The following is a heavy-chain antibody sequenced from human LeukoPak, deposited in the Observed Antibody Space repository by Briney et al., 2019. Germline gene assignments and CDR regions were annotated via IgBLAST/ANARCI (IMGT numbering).Heavy chain of an antibody. CDR3: ARGPYCSSTSCYRGYYYYGMDV. Sequence: SETLSLTCAVYGGSFSGYYWSWIRQPPGKGLEWIGEINHSGSTNYNPSLKSRVTISVDTSKNQFALKLSSVTAADTAVYYCARGPYCSSTSCYRGYYYYGMDVWGQGTMVTVSS. J-gene: IGHJ6*02. V-gene: IGHV4-34*01. CDR2: INHSGST. D-gene: IGHD2-2*01. CDR1: GGSFSGYY.